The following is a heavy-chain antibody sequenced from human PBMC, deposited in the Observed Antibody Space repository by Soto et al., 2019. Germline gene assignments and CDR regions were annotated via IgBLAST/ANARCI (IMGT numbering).Heavy chain of an antibody. CDR2: ISGSGGST. J-gene: IGHJ4*02. D-gene: IGHD3-3*01. CDR1: GFTLTAYP. CDR3: AKTVYYDFWSGPSRFDY. V-gene: IGHV3-23*01. Sequence: EVQLLESGGGLVQPGGSWRPPLPAPGFTLTAYPRTWARQAPGKGLEWVSAISGSGGSTYYADSVKGRFTISRDISKNTLYLQMNSLRAEDTAVYYCAKTVYYDFWSGPSRFDYWGQGTLVTVSS.